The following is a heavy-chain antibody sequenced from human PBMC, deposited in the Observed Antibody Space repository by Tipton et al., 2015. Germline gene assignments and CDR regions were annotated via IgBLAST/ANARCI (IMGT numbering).Heavy chain of an antibody. CDR3: ARVFHPTGSWLGVYYYYGMDV. V-gene: IGHV4-39*07. CDR2: IYFGGST. D-gene: IGHD3-10*01. Sequence: TLSLTCTVSGGSISSNDYYWGWIRQPPGKGLEWIGNIYFGGSTYYNPSLKSRVTISVDTSKNQFFLKLSSVTAADTAVYYCARVFHPTGSWLGVYYYYGMDVWGQGTTVTVSS. CDR1: GGSISSNDYY. J-gene: IGHJ6*02.